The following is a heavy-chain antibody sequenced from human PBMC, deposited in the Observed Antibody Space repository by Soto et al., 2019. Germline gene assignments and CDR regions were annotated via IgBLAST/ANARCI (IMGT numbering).Heavy chain of an antibody. CDR1: GGSIGSGDYY. V-gene: IGHV4-30-4*01. CDR2: IYYSGST. J-gene: IGHJ6*02. CDR3: ARVIRVYYGMDV. D-gene: IGHD3-16*01. Sequence: SETLSLTCSVSGGSIGSGDYYWSWIRQPPGKGLEWIGYIYYSGSTYYNPSLKSRVTISVDTSKNQFSLKLSSVTAADTAVYYCARVIRVYYGMDVWGQGTTVTVSS.